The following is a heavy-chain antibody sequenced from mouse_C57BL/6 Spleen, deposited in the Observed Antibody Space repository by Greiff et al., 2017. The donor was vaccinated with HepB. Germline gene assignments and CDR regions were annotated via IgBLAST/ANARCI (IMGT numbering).Heavy chain of an antibody. D-gene: IGHD2-1*01. CDR1: GFTFNTYA. CDR2: IRSKSSNYAT. Sequence: EVQRVESGGGLVQPKGSLKLSCAASGFTFNTYAMHWVRQAPGKGLEWVARIRSKSSNYATYYADSVKDRFTIYRDDSQSMLYLQMNNLKTEDTAMYYCVREIYYGHYYAMDYWGQGTSVTVSS. J-gene: IGHJ4*01. CDR3: VREIYYGHYYAMDY. V-gene: IGHV10-3*01.